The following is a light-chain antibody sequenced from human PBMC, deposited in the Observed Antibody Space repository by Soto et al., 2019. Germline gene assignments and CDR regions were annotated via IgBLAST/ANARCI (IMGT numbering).Light chain of an antibody. V-gene: IGKV3-11*01. CDR3: QQRSNWPPLLT. CDR2: DAS. Sequence: EIVLTQAPATLSLSPGERATLSCRASQSVSSYLAWYQQKPGQAPRLLIYDASNRATGIPARFSGSGSGTGFTLTISSLEPEDFAVYYCQQRSNWPPLLTFGGGTKVDIK. J-gene: IGKJ4*01. CDR1: QSVSSY.